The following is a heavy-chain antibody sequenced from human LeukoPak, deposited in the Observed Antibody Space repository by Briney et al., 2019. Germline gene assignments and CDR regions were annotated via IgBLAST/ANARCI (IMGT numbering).Heavy chain of an antibody. D-gene: IGHD3-10*01. CDR3: ARVRNSPITMVRGVTRPMLPLFDY. V-gene: IGHV4-39*07. Sequence: SETLSLTCTVSGGSISSGTYYWSWIRQPPGKGLEWIGEINHSGSTNYNPSLKSRVTISVDTSKNQFSLKLSSVTAADTAVYYCARVRNSPITMVRGVTRPMLPLFDYWGQGTLVTVSS. CDR2: INHSGST. J-gene: IGHJ4*02. CDR1: GGSISSGTYY.